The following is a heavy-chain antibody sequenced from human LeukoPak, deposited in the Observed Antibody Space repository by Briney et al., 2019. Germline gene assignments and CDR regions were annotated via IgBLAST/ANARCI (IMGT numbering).Heavy chain of an antibody. J-gene: IGHJ4*02. Sequence: SVKVSCKASGGTFSSYAISWVRQAPGQGLEWMGGIIPIFGTANYAQKFQGRVTITADESTSTAYMELSSLRSEDTAVYYCARAMSGGLWTGYYGYWGQGTLVTVSS. D-gene: IGHD3/OR15-3a*01. CDR3: ARAMSGGLWTGYYGY. V-gene: IGHV1-69*13. CDR1: GGTFSSYA. CDR2: IIPIFGTA.